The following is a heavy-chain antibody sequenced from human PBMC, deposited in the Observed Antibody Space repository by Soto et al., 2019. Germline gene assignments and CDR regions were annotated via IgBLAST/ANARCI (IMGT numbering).Heavy chain of an antibody. CDR1: GGSISSGGYY. Sequence: SETLSLTCTVSGGSISSGGYYWSWIRQHPGKGLEWIGYIYYSGSTYYNPSLKSRVTISVDTSKNQFSLKLSSVTAADTAVYYCARGGLQTWIQLWLPDYWGQGTLVTVSS. J-gene: IGHJ4*02. CDR2: IYYSGST. V-gene: IGHV4-31*03. D-gene: IGHD5-18*01. CDR3: ARGGLQTWIQLWLPDY.